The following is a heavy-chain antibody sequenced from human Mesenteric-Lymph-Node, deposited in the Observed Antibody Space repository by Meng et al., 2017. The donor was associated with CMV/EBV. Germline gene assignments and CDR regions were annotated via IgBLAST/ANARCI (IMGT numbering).Heavy chain of an antibody. CDR3: ARQLGLVGATYYFDY. CDR1: GGSISSYY. J-gene: IGHJ4*02. D-gene: IGHD1-26*01. CDR2: IYYSGST. V-gene: IGHV4-59*01. Sequence: SETLSLTCTVSGGSISSYYWSWIRQPPGKGLEWIGYIYYSGSTNYNPSLKSRVTISVDTSKNQFSLKLSSVTAADTAVYYCARQLGLVGATYYFDYWGQGTLVTVSS.